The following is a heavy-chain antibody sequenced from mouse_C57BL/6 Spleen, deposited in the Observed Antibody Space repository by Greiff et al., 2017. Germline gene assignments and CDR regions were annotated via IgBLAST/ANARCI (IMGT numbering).Heavy chain of an antibody. D-gene: IGHD2-2*01. CDR2: IDPSDSYT. V-gene: IGHV1-59*01. CDR1: GYTFTSYW. J-gene: IGHJ4*01. Sequence: QVQLQQPGAELVRPGTSVKLSCKASGYTFTSYWMHWVKQRPGQGLAWIGVIDPSDSYTNYNQKFKGKATLTVDTSSSTAYMQLSSLTSEDSAVYYCARGYYYAMDYWGQGTSVTVSS. CDR3: ARGYYYAMDY.